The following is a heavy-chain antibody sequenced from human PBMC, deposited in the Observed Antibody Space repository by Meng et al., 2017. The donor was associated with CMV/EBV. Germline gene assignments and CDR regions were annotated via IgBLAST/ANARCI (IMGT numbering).Heavy chain of an antibody. CDR2: IYWDDDK. V-gene: IGHV2-5*02. CDR1: GFSLSNSGVG. J-gene: IGHJ4*02. CDR3: AHRHCGGDCYPLNYFDY. Sequence: TLTDAVPTPVKPTPTLTRTCNFSGFSLSNSGVGVGWISQPPGKSLEWLALIYWDDDKRYSPSLKSRLTITKDTSKNQVVLTMTNMDPVDTATYYCAHRHCGGDCYPLNYFDYWGQGTLVTVSS. D-gene: IGHD2-21*02.